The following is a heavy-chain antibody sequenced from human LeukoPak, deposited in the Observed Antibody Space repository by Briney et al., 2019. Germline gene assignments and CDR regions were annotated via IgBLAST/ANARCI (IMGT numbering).Heavy chain of an antibody. CDR3: ARDNSVGDIAWWFDP. CDR1: GYTFTSYG. V-gene: IGHV1-18*01. J-gene: IGHJ5*02. CDR2: ISAYNGNT. D-gene: IGHD3-16*02. Sequence: ASVKVSCKASGYTFTSYGFSWVRQAPGQGLEWMGWISAYNGNTNYAQKLQGRVTMTRDMSTTTDYMELSSLRSEDTAAYYCARDNSVGDIAWWFDPWGQGTLVTVSS.